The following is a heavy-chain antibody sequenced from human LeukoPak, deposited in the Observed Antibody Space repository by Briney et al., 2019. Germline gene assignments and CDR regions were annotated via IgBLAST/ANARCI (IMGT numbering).Heavy chain of an antibody. CDR3: ARYSYSHGYFDY. Sequence: PGGSLRLSCAASGFTFSSYWMSWVRQAPGRGLEWVANIKLDGSEKYYVDSVKGRFTISRDNAKNSLSLQMNSLRAEDMAVYYCARYSYSHGYFDYWGQGTLVTVSS. D-gene: IGHD5-18*01. V-gene: IGHV3-7*01. J-gene: IGHJ4*02. CDR1: GFTFSSYW. CDR2: IKLDGSEK.